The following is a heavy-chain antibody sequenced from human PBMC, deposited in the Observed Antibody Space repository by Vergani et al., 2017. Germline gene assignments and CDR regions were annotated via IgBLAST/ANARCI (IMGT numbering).Heavy chain of an antibody. CDR1: GCPFSDYG. CDR3: ARDFLTRVTTLDYYYMGV. Sequence: QVQLVESGGGEVQPGRSLRLSCSAAGCPFSDYGVHWVRQAPGKGLEWVSVISYAGNKKNYADSVKGRFTISRDNSKNTLYLEMNALRAEDTAVYYCARDFLTRVTTLDYYYMGVWGKGTTVTVSS. CDR2: ISYAGNKK. D-gene: IGHD1-1*01. J-gene: IGHJ6*03. V-gene: IGHV3-30*03.